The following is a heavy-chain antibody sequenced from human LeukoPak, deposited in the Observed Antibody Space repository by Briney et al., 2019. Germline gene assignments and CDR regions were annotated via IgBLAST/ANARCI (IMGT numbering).Heavy chain of an antibody. CDR2: IKQDGSEK. V-gene: IGHV3-7*01. Sequence: GGSLRLSCAAPGFTFSSYWMSWVRQAPGKGLEWVANIKQDGSEKYYVDSVKGRFTISRDNAKNSLYLQMNSLRAEDTAVYYCARVPYSSRFDYWGQGTLVTASS. D-gene: IGHD6-13*01. J-gene: IGHJ4*02. CDR3: ARVPYSSRFDY. CDR1: GFTFSSYW.